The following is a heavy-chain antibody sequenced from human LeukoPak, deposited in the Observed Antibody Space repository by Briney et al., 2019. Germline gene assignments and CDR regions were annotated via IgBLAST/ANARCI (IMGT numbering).Heavy chain of an antibody. CDR2: INHSGST. J-gene: IGHJ5*02. CDR3: ARTFRNWFDP. V-gene: IGHV4-34*01. CDR1: GGSFNGYY. Sequence: SETLSLTCAVYGGSFNGYYWTWIRQPPGKGLEWIGEINHSGSTNYNPSLKSRVTISVDTSKNQFSLKLSSVTAADTAVYYCARTFRNWFDPWGQGTLVTVSS. D-gene: IGHD3-16*01.